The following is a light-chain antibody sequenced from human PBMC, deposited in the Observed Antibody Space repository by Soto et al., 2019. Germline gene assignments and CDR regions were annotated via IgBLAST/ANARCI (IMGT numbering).Light chain of an antibody. CDR2: GAS. CDR1: QTISHNF. Sequence: PGERATLSCRASQTISHNFLAWYQQKPGQAPRVLIYGASSSATGIPDRFSGSGSGTDFTLTISRLEPEDFAVYYCQQYGISTWTFGQGTKVEIK. CDR3: QQYGISTWT. J-gene: IGKJ1*01. V-gene: IGKV3-20*01.